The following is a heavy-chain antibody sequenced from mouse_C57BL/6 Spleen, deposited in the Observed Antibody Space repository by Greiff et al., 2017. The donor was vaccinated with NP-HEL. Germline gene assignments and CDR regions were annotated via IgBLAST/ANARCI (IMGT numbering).Heavy chain of an antibody. J-gene: IGHJ2*01. CDR1: GYTFTDYN. CDR2: INPNNGGT. CDR3: ARVLPRSYFDD. V-gene: IGHV1-22*01. D-gene: IGHD2-14*01. Sequence: VQLKQSGPELVKPGASVKMSCKASGYTFTDYNMHWVKQSHGKSLEWIGYINPNNGGTSYNQKFKGKAPLTVNKSSSTAYMELRSLTSEESAVYYGARVLPRSYFDDWGQGTTLTVSS.